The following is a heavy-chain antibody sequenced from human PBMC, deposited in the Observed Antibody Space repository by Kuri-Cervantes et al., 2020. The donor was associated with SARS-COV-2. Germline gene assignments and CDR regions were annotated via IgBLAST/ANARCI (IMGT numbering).Heavy chain of an antibody. CDR2: ISSDGSNK. V-gene: IGHV3-30*04. D-gene: IGHD2-21*01. J-gene: IGHJ4*02. CDR1: GFTFNTCA. CDR3: ARARVGVFDF. Sequence: GESLKISCAASGFTFNTCAMHWVRQAPGKGLEWVAMISSDGSNKNYADSVKGRFTISRDNSKNTLYLQINSLRTEDTAVFYCARARVGVFDFWGQGALAPSPQ.